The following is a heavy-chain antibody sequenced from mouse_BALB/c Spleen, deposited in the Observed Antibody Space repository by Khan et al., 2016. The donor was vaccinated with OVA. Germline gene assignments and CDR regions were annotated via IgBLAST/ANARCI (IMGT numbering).Heavy chain of an antibody. CDR1: GYSITSDYA. Sequence: EVQLQESGPGLVKPSQSLSLTCTVTGYSITSDYAWNWIRQFPGNKLEWMGYIKYSGSTSYNPSLKSRISITRTTSKNQFFLQLSSGTTEDTATYYCASSGTMSTVVATDFDSWGQGTTLTVSS. D-gene: IGHD1-1*01. CDR3: ASSGTMSTVVATDFDS. CDR2: IKYSGST. V-gene: IGHV3-2*02. J-gene: IGHJ2*01.